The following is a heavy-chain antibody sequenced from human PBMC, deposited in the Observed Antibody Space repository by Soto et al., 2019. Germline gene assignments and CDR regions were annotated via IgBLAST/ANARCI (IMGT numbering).Heavy chain of an antibody. J-gene: IGHJ6*02. D-gene: IGHD3-9*01. CDR2: IYYSGST. CDR1: GGSVSSSSYY. V-gene: IGHV4-31*03. Sequence: SETLSLTCTVSGGSVSSSSYYWSWIRQHPGKGLEWIGYIYYSGSTYYNPSLKSRVTISVDTSKNQFSLKLSSVSAEDTAVYYCAFLPYYDILTGYYTHLIDYGMDVWGQGTTVTVSS. CDR3: AFLPYYDILTGYYTHLIDYGMDV.